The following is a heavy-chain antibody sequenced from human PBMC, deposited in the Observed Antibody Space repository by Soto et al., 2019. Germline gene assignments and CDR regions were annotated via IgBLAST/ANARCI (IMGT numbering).Heavy chain of an antibody. CDR1: GGTFSSYA. J-gene: IGHJ6*02. Sequence: SVKVSCKASGGTFSSYAISWVRQAPGQGLEWMGGIIPIFGTANYAQKFQGRITITADKSTSTAYMELSSLRSEDTAVYYCARNYYYDSSGYYNQLAYGMDVWGQGTTVTVSS. D-gene: IGHD3-22*01. CDR2: IIPIFGTA. CDR3: ARNYYYDSSGYYNQLAYGMDV. V-gene: IGHV1-69*06.